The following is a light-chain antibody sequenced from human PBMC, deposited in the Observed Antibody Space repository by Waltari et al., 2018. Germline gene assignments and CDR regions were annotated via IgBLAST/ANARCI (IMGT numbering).Light chain of an antibody. CDR1: QSISSY. CDR2: AAS. J-gene: IGKJ5*01. CDR3: QQSYSTPIT. V-gene: IGKV1-39*01. Sequence: IQMTQSPSSLSASVGDRVTITCRASQSISSYLNWNQQKPGKAPKLLIYAASSLQSGVPSRFSGSGSGTDFTLTISSLQPEDFATYYCQQSYSTPITFGQGTRLEIK.